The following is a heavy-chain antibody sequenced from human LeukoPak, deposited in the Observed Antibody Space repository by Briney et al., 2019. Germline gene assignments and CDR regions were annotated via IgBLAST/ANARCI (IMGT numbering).Heavy chain of an antibody. J-gene: IGHJ4*02. CDR1: GGSISSGGYY. V-gene: IGHV4-31*03. D-gene: IGHD2-2*01. CDR3: ARETDIVVVPAASD. Sequence: SQTLSLTCTVSGGSISSGGYYWSWIRQHPGKGLEWIGYFYYSGSTYYNPSLKSRVTISVDTSKNQFSLKLSSVTAADTAVYYCARETDIVVVPAASDWGQGTLVTVSS. CDR2: FYYSGST.